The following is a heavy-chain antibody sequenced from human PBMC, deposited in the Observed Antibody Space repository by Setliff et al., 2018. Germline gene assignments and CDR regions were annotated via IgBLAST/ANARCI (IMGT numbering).Heavy chain of an antibody. J-gene: IGHJ6*03. D-gene: IGHD6-19*01. CDR3: AREQWLDPPGYYYMDV. Sequence: SETLSLTCTVSGGSIGSYYWTWIRQPAGRGLEWIGHIYICGSANYNPSLKSRVTMSIDTSKNQFSLKLNSVTAADMAVYYCAREQWLDPPGYYYMDVWAKGTTVTVSS. V-gene: IGHV4-4*07. CDR2: IYICGSA. CDR1: GGSIGSYY.